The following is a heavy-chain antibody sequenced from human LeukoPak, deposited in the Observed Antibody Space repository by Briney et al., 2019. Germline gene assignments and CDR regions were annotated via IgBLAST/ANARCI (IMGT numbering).Heavy chain of an antibody. V-gene: IGHV4-59*10. CDR2: IYTSGST. J-gene: IGHJ4*02. Sequence: SETLSLTCAVYGGSFSGYYWSWIRQPAGKGLEWIGRIYTSGSTNYNPSLKSRVTISVDTSKNQFSLKLSSVTAADTAVYYCARVAELPPKLDYWGQGTLVTVSS. CDR1: GGSFSGYY. CDR3: ARVAELPPKLDY. D-gene: IGHD5-24*01.